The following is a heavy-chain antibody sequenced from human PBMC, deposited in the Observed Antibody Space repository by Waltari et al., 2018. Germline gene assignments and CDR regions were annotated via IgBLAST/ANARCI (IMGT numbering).Heavy chain of an antibody. Sequence: QLQLQESGPGLVNPSETLSLTCTVSGDSINRDNYYWAWIRRPPGKGLEWIGSIYYRGNTYYSPSLNSRVTISIDTSRKQFSLKLTSVTDADTATYYCASYDIWNGYYLDWWGQGTLVTVSS. J-gene: IGHJ4*02. CDR1: GDSINRDNYY. CDR3: ASYDIWNGYYLDW. CDR2: IYYRGNT. D-gene: IGHD3-3*01. V-gene: IGHV4-39*01.